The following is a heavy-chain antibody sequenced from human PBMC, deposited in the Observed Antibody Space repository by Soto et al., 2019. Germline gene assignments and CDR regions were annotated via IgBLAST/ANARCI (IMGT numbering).Heavy chain of an antibody. CDR2: ISYDGSNK. J-gene: IGHJ6*02. D-gene: IGHD2-21*01. CDR1: GFTFSSYA. CDR3: ARVHRNYYYGMDV. V-gene: IGHV3-30-3*01. Sequence: GGSLRLSCAASGFTFSSYAMHSVRQAPGKGLEWVAVISYDGSNKYYADSVKGRFTISRDNSKNTLYLQMNSLRAEDTAVYYCARVHRNYYYGMDVWGQGTTVTVSS.